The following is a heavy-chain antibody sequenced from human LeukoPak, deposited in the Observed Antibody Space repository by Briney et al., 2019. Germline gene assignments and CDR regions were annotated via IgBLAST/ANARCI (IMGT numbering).Heavy chain of an antibody. D-gene: IGHD4-17*01. CDR1: GGSISSSS. J-gene: IGHJ4*02. CDR3: ARVAYGDYDDY. CDR2: VHYSGST. V-gene: IGHV4-59*01. Sequence: PSETLSLTCTVSGGSISSSSWSWIRQPPGKGLEGIGSVHYSGSTSYNPSLQSRVTMSVDTSKNQFSLKLTSVTATDTAVYYCARVAYGDYDDYWGQGTLVTVSS.